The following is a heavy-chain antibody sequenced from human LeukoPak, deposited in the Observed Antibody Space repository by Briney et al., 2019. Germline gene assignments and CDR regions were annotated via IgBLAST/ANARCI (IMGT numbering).Heavy chain of an antibody. Sequence: SETLSLTCTVSGGSISTYYWSWIRQPPGKGLEWIGYIHYSGTTNYNPPLKNRVTISLDTSKNQFSLNLSSVTAADTAVYYCARMGGYSGYATHWGQGTLVTVSS. D-gene: IGHD5-12*01. CDR2: IHYSGTT. CDR1: GGSISTYY. CDR3: ARMGGYSGYATH. J-gene: IGHJ4*02. V-gene: IGHV4-59*08.